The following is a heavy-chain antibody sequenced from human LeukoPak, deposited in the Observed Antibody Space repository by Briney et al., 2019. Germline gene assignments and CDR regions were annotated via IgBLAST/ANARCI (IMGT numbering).Heavy chain of an antibody. D-gene: IGHD2-15*01. Sequence: SETLSLTCTVSGGSISSSSYYWGWIRQPPGKGLEWIGSIYYSGSTYYNPSLKSRVTISVDTSKNQFSLKLSSVTAADTAVYYCTRVRGVAHIWGQGTMVTVSS. J-gene: IGHJ3*02. CDR1: GGSISSSSYY. CDR3: TRVRGVAHI. CDR2: IYYSGST. V-gene: IGHV4-39*07.